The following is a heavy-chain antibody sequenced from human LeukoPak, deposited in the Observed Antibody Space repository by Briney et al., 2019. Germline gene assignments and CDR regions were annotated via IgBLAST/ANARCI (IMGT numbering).Heavy chain of an antibody. D-gene: IGHD6-19*01. J-gene: IGHJ4*02. CDR2: IYYSGRT. V-gene: IGHV4-39*01. CDR1: GGSISSSSYY. CDR3: ASSPSWVIAVAGTDYYFDY. Sequence: SETLSLTCTVSGGSISSSSYYWGWIRQPPGKGLEWIGTIYYSGRTYYNPSLRSRVTISVDTSKNQFSLKLSSVTAADTAVYYCASSPSWVIAVAGTDYYFDYWGQGTLVTVSS.